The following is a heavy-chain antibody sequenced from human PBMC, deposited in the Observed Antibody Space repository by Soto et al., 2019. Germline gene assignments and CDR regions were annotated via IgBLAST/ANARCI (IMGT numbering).Heavy chain of an antibody. Sequence: SQTLSLTCAISGDSVSSNSAAWNWIRQSPSRGLEWLGRTYYRSKWYNDYAVSVKSRITINPDTSKNQFSLQLNSVTPEDTAVYYCARDPGPVCSGGSRYPGDGYYYYGMDVWGQGTTVTVSS. CDR1: GDSVSSNSAA. D-gene: IGHD2-15*01. V-gene: IGHV6-1*01. J-gene: IGHJ6*02. CDR2: TYYRSKWYN. CDR3: ARDPGPVCSGGSRYPGDGYYYYGMDV.